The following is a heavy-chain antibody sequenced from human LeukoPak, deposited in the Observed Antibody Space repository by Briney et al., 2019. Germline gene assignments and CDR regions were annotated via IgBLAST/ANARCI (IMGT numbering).Heavy chain of an antibody. V-gene: IGHV1-2*02. D-gene: IGHD3-3*01. Sequence: GASAKVSCKASGYTFTGYYMHWVRQAPGQGLEWMGWINPNSGGTNYAQKFQGRVTMTRDTSISTAYMELSRLRSDDTAVYYCARGVGITIFGVVITLDYWGQGTLVTVSS. CDR3: ARGVGITIFGVVITLDY. CDR2: INPNSGGT. J-gene: IGHJ4*02. CDR1: GYTFTGYY.